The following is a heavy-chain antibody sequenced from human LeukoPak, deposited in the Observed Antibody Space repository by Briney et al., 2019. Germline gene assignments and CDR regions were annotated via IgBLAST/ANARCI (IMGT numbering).Heavy chain of an antibody. CDR1: GFTFSHYG. CDR3: ARERQWLANYYYYMDV. CDR2: ISYDGSNK. J-gene: IGHJ6*03. V-gene: IGHV3-30*03. Sequence: PGGSLRLSCAASGFTFSHYGVHWVRQAPGKGLEWVAVISYDGSNKYYADSVKGRFTISRDNSKNTLYLQMNSLRAEDTAVYYCARERQWLANYYYYMDVWGKGTTVTVSS. D-gene: IGHD6-19*01.